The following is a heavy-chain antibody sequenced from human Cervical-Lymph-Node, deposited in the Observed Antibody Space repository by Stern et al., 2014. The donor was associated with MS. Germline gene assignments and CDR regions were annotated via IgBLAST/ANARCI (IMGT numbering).Heavy chain of an antibody. J-gene: IGHJ4*02. V-gene: IGHV1-46*03. D-gene: IGHD3-22*01. Sequence: QVQLVQPGTEVKKPGASVKVSCKASGHTFTNYFVHWVRQAPGQGLEWMAMINPSEGYTRNAPRFQGRVTLTRDTSATTVYMDLSSLTSEDTAVYYCARGYDSFDHWGRGTLVTVSS. CDR2: INPSEGYT. CDR3: ARGYDSFDH. CDR1: GHTFTNYF.